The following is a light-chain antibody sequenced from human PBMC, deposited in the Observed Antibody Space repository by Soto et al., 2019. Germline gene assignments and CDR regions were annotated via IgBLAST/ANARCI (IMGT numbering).Light chain of an antibody. CDR2: GVS. CDR1: SSDIGGYNY. V-gene: IGLV2-14*01. J-gene: IGLJ2*01. Sequence: QAALTQPASVYGSPGQSITISCTGTSSDIGGYNYVSWYQQYPGKAPKLMIFGVSDRPSGVSNRFSGSKSGTTASLTISGLQAEDEADYYCSSYKTSSTVVVFGGWTKLTVL. CDR3: SSYKTSSTVVV.